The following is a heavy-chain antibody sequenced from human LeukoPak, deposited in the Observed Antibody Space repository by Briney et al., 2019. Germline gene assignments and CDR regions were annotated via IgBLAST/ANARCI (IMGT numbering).Heavy chain of an antibody. CDR2: ISGSGGGT. D-gene: IGHD1-26*01. V-gene: IGHV3-23*01. Sequence: GSLRLSCAASGFTFSSYSMNWVRHAPENGMEWVATISGSGGGTYYADSVRGRFTISRDDSENTLYLQMNSLRAEDTAVYYCAKDHGRYRNKHFDYWGQGNLVTVSS. CDR3: AKDHGRYRNKHFDY. CDR1: GFTFSSYS. J-gene: IGHJ4*02.